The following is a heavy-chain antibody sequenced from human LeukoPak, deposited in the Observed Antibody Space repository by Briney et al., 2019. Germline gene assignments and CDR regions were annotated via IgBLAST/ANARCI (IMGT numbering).Heavy chain of an antibody. CDR2: INHSGST. J-gene: IGHJ4*02. V-gene: IGHV4-34*01. Sequence: SETLSLTCAVYGGSFSGYYWSWIRQPPGKGLEWIGEINHSGSTNYNPSLKSRVTISVDTSKNQFSLKLSSVTAADTAVYFCATRTGDIVATIPSYFDYWSQGTLVTVSS. D-gene: IGHD5-12*01. CDR1: GGSFSGYY. CDR3: ATRTGDIVATIPSYFDY.